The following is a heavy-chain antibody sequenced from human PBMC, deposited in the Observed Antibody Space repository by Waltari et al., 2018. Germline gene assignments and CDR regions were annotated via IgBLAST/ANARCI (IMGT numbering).Heavy chain of an antibody. D-gene: IGHD3-22*01. CDR1: GYSISSGYY. CDR2: IYHSGST. V-gene: IGHV4-38-2*01. Sequence: QVQLQESGPGLVKPSETLSLTCAVSGYSISSGYYWGWIWQPPGKGLEGLGGIYHSGSTYYNPSLKSRVTISVDTSKNQFSLKLSSVTAADTAVYYCARSQGYYYDSSGYYYYYYYYGMDVWGQGTTVTVSS. CDR3: ARSQGYYYDSSGYYYYYYYYGMDV. J-gene: IGHJ6*02.